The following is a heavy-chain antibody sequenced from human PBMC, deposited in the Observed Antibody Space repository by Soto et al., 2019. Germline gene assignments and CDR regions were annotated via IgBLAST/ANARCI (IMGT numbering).Heavy chain of an antibody. V-gene: IGHV3-33*01. CDR2: IWYDGINK. J-gene: IGHJ3*02. Sequence: RHRGTASCLALGQHGRHWSTQAPGKGLEWVAVIWYDGINKYNADSVKGLFTISKDNYTNRLYLPMNSLRATARDEYYCAREWLGYDFDIWGQGTM. D-gene: IGHD5-12*01. CDR3: AREWLGYDFDI. CDR1: CLALGQHG.